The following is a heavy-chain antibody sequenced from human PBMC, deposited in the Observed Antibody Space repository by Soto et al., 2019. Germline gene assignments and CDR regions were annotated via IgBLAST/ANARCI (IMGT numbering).Heavy chain of an antibody. J-gene: IGHJ6*02. V-gene: IGHV5-51*01. D-gene: IGHD6-13*01. CDR3: ARTSAAGKYYYGMDV. CDR1: GYRFSSFW. CDR2: IYPGDSDT. Sequence: GESLKISCKISGYRFSSFWIAWVRQKPGKGLEWMGIIYPGDSDTRYSPSFQGQVTISADKSISTAYLKWSSLKASDTAMYYCARTSAAGKYYYGMDVWGQGTTVTVS.